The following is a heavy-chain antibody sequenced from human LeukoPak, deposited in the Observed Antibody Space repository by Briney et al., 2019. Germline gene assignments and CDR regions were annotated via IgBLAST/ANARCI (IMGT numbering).Heavy chain of an antibody. D-gene: IGHD1-26*01. CDR3: ARERSGSYEFDY. CDR1: GYSFTNYH. J-gene: IGHJ4*02. V-gene: IGHV1-46*01. Sequence: ASVKVSCKTSGYSFTNYHIHWVRQAPGQGLEWMGISNPSSGSFKGRVTITRDTSTSTAYMELSSLRSEDTAVYYCARERSGSYEFDYWGQGTLVTVSS. CDR2: SNPSSGS.